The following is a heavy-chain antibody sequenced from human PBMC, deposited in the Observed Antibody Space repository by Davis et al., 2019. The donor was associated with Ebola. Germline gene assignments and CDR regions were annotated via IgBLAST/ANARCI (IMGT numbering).Heavy chain of an antibody. CDR2: IIPIFGTA. CDR1: GGIFSSYA. CDR3: AREGGSLNYYYYGMDV. Sequence: AASVKASCKASGGIFSSYAISWVRQAPGQGLEWMGGIIPIFGTANYAQKFQGRGTITEEKSTSTAYMELSSLRSEDTAVYYCAREGGSLNYYYYGMDVWGQGTTVTVSS. D-gene: IGHD2-15*01. V-gene: IGHV1-69*06. J-gene: IGHJ6*02.